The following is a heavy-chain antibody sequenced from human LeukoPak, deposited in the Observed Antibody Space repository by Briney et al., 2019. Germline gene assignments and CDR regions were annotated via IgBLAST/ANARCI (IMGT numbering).Heavy chain of an antibody. J-gene: IGHJ4*02. CDR2: ISSSRSNI. CDR1: GFTFSSYS. D-gene: IGHD2-15*01. Sequence: GGSLRLSCAASGFTFSSYSMNWVRQAPGKGLEWVSSISSSRSNIYYADSVKGRFTISRDNAKNSLYLQMNSLRAEDTAVYYCARVRSPGYFDYWDQGTLVTVSS. CDR3: ARVRSPGYFDY. V-gene: IGHV3-21*01.